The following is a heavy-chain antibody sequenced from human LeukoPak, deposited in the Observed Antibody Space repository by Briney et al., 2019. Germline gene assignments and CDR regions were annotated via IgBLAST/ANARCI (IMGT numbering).Heavy chain of an antibody. Sequence: GGSLRLSCAASGFTFSSYDMHWVRQATGKGLEWVSAIGTAGDTYYPGSVKGRFTISRENAKNSLYLQMNSLRAGDTAVYYCASSYAGYSSSTGAAEYFQHWGQGTLVTVFS. D-gene: IGHD6-13*01. J-gene: IGHJ1*01. CDR3: ASSYAGYSSSTGAAEYFQH. CDR2: IGTAGDT. V-gene: IGHV3-13*01. CDR1: GFTFSSYD.